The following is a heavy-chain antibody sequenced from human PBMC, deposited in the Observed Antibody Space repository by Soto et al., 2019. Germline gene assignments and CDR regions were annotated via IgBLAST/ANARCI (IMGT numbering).Heavy chain of an antibody. CDR2: ISAYNGNT. J-gene: IGHJ6*02. Sequence: QVQLVQSGAEVKKPGASVKVSCKASGYTFASYGISWVRQAPGQGLEWMGWISAYNGNTNYAQKLQGRVTMTTDTSTSTAYMELRSLRSDDTAVYYCASFSIAATDPYGMDVWGQGTTVTVSS. CDR3: ASFSIAATDPYGMDV. D-gene: IGHD6-13*01. CDR1: GYTFASYG. V-gene: IGHV1-18*01.